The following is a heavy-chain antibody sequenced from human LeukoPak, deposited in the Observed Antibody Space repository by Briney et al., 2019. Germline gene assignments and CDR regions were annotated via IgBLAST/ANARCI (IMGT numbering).Heavy chain of an antibody. J-gene: IGHJ4*02. CDR3: ARQGYCSSTSCSFYFDY. D-gene: IGHD2-2*01. V-gene: IGHV1-2*02. CDR2: INPNSGGT. Sequence: ASVKVSCKASGYTFTVYYMHWVRQAPGQGLEWMGWINPNSGGTNYAQKFQGRVTMTRDTSISTAYMELSRLRSDDTAVYYCARQGYCSSTSCSFYFDYWGQGTLVTVSS. CDR1: GYTFTVYY.